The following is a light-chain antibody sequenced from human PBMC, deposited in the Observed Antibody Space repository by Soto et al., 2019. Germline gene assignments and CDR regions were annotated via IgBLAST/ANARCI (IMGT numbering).Light chain of an antibody. CDR2: AAS. CDR3: QQSYSTPRT. J-gene: IGKJ1*01. Sequence: DIQMTQYPSTLSATAGDRVTITCRASQSISSYLNWYQQKPGKAPKLLIYAASSLQSGVPSRFSGSGSGTDFTLTISSLQPEDFATYYCQQSYSTPRTFGQGTKVDIK. V-gene: IGKV1-39*01. CDR1: QSISSY.